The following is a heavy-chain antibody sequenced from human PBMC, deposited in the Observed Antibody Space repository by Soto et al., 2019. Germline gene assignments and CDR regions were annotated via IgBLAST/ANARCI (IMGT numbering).Heavy chain of an antibody. J-gene: IGHJ4*02. CDR1: GGSISSGAYY. Sequence: SETLSLTCTVSGGSISSGAYYWSWIRQPPGKGLEWIGYIYYSGSTYYNPSLKSRVTIPVDTSKNQFSLKLSSVTAADTAVYYCARVDAKGYCSSTSCYSFDYWGQGTLVTVSS. CDR2: IYYSGST. V-gene: IGHV4-30-4*01. D-gene: IGHD2-2*02. CDR3: ARVDAKGYCSSTSCYSFDY.